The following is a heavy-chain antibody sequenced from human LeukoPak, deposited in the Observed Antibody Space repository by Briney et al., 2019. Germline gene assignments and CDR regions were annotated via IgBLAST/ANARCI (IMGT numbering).Heavy chain of an antibody. CDR2: IFHSGTT. CDR1: GSDIRSANW. V-gene: IGHV4-4*02. CDR3: TRGPSLGAVN. J-gene: IGHJ4*02. D-gene: IGHD4/OR15-4a*01. Sequence: SSETLSLVCVVSGSDIRSANWWSWVRQPPGKGLEWIGEIFHSGTTNYSPSLKSRVTISVDTSKNQLSLQLSSVTAADTAVYYCTRGPSLGAVNWGRGTLVTVSS.